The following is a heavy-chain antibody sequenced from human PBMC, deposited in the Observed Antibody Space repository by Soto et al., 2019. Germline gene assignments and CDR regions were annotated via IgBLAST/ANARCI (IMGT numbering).Heavy chain of an antibody. Sequence: GESLNISCKGSGYSFAGYWITWVRQMPGKGLEWMGRIDPSDSQTYYSPSFRGHVTISAAKSITTVFLQWSSLRASDTAMYYCARQIYDSDSGPNCQYYFDSWGQGTLVTVSS. CDR3: ARQIYDSDSGPNCQYYFDS. CDR2: IDPSDSQT. J-gene: IGHJ4*02. D-gene: IGHD3-22*01. V-gene: IGHV5-10-1*01. CDR1: GYSFAGYW.